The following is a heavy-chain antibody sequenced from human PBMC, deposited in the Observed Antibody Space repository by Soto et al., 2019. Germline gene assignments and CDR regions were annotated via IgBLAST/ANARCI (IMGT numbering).Heavy chain of an antibody. Sequence: QVQLVESGGGLVKPGGSLRLSCAASGFPFSDYYMSWIRQAPGKGLEWVSYITSSSSNTNSADSVKGRFTISRDNAKNSLYLQMSSLRAEDTAVYYCARGYSYRFDYWGQGTLVTVSS. J-gene: IGHJ4*02. V-gene: IGHV3-11*05. D-gene: IGHD5-18*01. CDR3: ARGYSYRFDY. CDR1: GFPFSDYY. CDR2: ITSSSSNT.